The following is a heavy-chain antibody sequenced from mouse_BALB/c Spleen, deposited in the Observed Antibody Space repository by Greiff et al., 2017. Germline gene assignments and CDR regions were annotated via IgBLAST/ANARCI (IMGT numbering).Heavy chain of an antibody. CDR1: GFTFSSYG. V-gene: IGHV5-6*01. CDR3: ASFYGNYQPWFAY. J-gene: IGHJ3*01. CDR2: ISSGGSYT. D-gene: IGHD2-1*01. Sequence: EVQLVESGGDLVKPGGSLKLSCAASGFTFSSYGMSWVRQTPDKRLEWVGTISSGGSYTNYTDSVKGRVTITRDNAKNTRYLQMSILRSEDTAMYVCASFYGNYQPWFAYWGQGTLVTVSA.